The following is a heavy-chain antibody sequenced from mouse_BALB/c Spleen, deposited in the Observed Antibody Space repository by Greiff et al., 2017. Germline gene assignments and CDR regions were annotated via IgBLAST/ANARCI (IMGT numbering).Heavy chain of an antibody. D-gene: IGHD1-1*01. CDR2: IYPGGGYT. J-gene: IGHJ4*01. CDR3: ARSGDGTVYYYAMDY. CDR1: GYTFTNYW. V-gene: IGHV1-63*02. Sequence: QVHVKQSGAELVRPGTSVKISCKASGYTFTNYWLGWVKQRPGHGLEWIGDIYPGGGYTNYNEKFKGKATLTADTSSSTAYMQLSSLTSEDSAVYFCARSGDGTVYYYAMDYWGQGTSVTVSS.